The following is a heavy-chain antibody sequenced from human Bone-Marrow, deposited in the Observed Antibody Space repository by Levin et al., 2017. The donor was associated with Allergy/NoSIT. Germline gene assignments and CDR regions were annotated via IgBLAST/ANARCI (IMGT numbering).Heavy chain of an antibody. D-gene: IGHD3-10*01. CDR1: GYIFASYW. Sequence: PGGSLRLSCQGSGYIFASYWIGWVRQLPGKGLEWMGIIYPGDSDTRYSPSFEGQVTMSVDKSLSTAYLQWSSLKASDTAIYYCTRHVGHYVTGTYPDDWGQGTLVTVSS. V-gene: IGHV5-51*01. CDR3: TRHVGHYVTGTYPDD. J-gene: IGHJ4*02. CDR2: IYPGDSDT.